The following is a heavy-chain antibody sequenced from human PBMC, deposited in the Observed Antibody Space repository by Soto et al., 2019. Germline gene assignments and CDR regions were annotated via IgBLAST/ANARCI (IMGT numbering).Heavy chain of an antibody. Sequence: TLSLTCTVSGDYISSADYYWSWIRQTPGKGLEWIGHIFYSGTTYYNPSLKSRLTISVDTSKNHFSLRLTSVTAADTAVYYCARDLWVEPELYYYGMDVWGQGTTVTVSS. V-gene: IGHV4-30-4*01. CDR3: ARDLWVEPELYYYGMDV. CDR2: IFYSGTT. D-gene: IGHD1-1*01. CDR1: GDYISSADYY. J-gene: IGHJ6*02.